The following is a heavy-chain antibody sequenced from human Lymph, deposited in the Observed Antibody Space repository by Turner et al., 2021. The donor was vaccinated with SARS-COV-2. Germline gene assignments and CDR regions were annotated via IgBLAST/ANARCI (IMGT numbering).Heavy chain of an antibody. Sequence: QVQLQQWGAGLLKPLETLPLPCAVDGGSFSDYYWSWIRQPPGKGLEWMGEINHSGSTNYNPAIKSRVTITVDTSKNQFSLKLNSVTAADTAVYYCARVVIAVAGTYPIQVYYYYGMDVWGQGTTVTVSS. V-gene: IGHV4-34*01. D-gene: IGHD6-19*01. CDR2: INHSGST. CDR1: GGSFSDYY. J-gene: IGHJ6*02. CDR3: ARVVIAVAGTYPIQVYYYYGMDV.